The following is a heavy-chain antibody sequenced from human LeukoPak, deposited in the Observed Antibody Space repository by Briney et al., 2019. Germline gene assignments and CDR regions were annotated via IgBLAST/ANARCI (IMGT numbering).Heavy chain of an antibody. V-gene: IGHV3-73*01. CDR3: TTLTIFGVVIARDY. D-gene: IGHD3-3*01. CDR1: GFTFSNAW. J-gene: IGHJ4*02. CDR2: IRSKANNYAT. Sequence: GGSLRLSCAASGFTFSNAWMSWVSQAPGKGLEWVGRIRSKANNYATAYAASVKGRFTISRDDSKNTAYLQMNSLKTEDTAVYYCTTLTIFGVVIARDYWGQGTLVTVSS.